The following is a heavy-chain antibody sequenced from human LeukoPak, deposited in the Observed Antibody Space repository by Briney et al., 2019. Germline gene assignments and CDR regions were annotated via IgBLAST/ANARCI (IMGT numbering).Heavy chain of an antibody. CDR1: GGSFSGYY. J-gene: IGHJ4*02. D-gene: IGHD6-13*01. CDR2: INHSGSN. Sequence: PSETLSLTCAVYGGSFSGYYWSWIRQPPGKGLEWIGEINHSGSNNYNPSLKSRVTISVDTSKNQFSLKLSSVTAADTAVYYCARAATALPGVWGQGTLVTVSS. CDR3: ARAATALPGV. V-gene: IGHV4-34*01.